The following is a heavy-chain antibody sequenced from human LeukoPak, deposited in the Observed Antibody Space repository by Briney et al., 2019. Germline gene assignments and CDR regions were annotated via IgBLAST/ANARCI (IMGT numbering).Heavy chain of an antibody. CDR1: GFTFSSYS. J-gene: IGHJ3*02. CDR2: ISSSSSTI. Sequence: SGGSLRLSCAASGFTFSSYSMNWVRQAPGKGLEWVSYISSSSSTIYYADSVKGRFTISRDNAKNSLYLQMNSLRAEDPAVYYCALLTGMAKNSNAFDIWGQGTMVTVSS. V-gene: IGHV3-48*01. CDR3: ALLTGMAKNSNAFDI. D-gene: IGHD5-24*01.